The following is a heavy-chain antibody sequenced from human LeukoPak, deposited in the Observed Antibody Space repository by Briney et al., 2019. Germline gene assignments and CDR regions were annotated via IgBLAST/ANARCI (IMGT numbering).Heavy chain of an antibody. V-gene: IGHV3-7*01. CDR2: INQDGSEK. Sequence: GGPLRLSCAASGFTFSSHWMSWVRQTPGKGLEWVANINQDGSEKYYVNSVKGRFTISRDNAKNSLYLQMNSLRAEDTAVYYCARDSGKRYCSGGSCYSDDWGQGTLVTVSS. CDR1: GFTFSSHW. J-gene: IGHJ4*02. D-gene: IGHD2-15*01. CDR3: ARDSGKRYCSGGSCYSDD.